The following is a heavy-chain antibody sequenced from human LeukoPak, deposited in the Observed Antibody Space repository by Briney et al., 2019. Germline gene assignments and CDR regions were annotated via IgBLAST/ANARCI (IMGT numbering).Heavy chain of an antibody. V-gene: IGHV4-34*01. J-gene: IGHJ4*02. CDR1: GGSFSGYY. CDR2: INHSGST. Sequence: SETLSLTCAVYGGSFSGYYWSWIRQPPGKGLEWIGEINHSGSTNYNPSLKSRVTISVDTSKNQFSLKLSSVTAADTAVYYCVRQILTDYYRFDYWGQGTLVTVSS. CDR3: VRQILTDYYRFDY. D-gene: IGHD3-9*01.